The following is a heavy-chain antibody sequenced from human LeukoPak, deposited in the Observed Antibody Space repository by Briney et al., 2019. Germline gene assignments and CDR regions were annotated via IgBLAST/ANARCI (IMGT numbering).Heavy chain of an antibody. J-gene: IGHJ4*02. CDR2: IYSGGGT. D-gene: IGHD6-19*01. V-gene: IGHV3-53*01. Sequence: PGGSLRLSCAASGFTVISDYMSWVRQAPGKGLEWVSVIYSGGGTYYTDSVRGRFTISRDNSKNTLYPQMNSLRVDDTAMYYCARAGHSSGWYTASDSWGQGTLVTVSS. CDR1: GFTVISDY. CDR3: ARAGHSSGWYTASDS.